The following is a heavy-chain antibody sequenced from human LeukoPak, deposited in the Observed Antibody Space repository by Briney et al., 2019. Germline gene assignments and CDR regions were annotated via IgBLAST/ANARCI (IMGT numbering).Heavy chain of an antibody. Sequence: SETLSLTCAVSGGSISTYYWNWIRQPPGKGLEWIGYIYNTGSTIYNPSLKSRVTISVDTSKNQFSLKLSSVTAADTAVYYCARVAQYDFWSGYLSSYYYYGMDVWGQGTTVTVSS. D-gene: IGHD3-3*01. CDR3: ARVAQYDFWSGYLSSYYYYGMDV. J-gene: IGHJ6*02. CDR2: IYNTGST. V-gene: IGHV4-59*01. CDR1: GGSISTYY.